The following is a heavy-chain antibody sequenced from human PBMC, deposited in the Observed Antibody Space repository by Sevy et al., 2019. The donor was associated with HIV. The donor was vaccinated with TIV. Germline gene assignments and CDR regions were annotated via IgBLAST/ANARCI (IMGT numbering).Heavy chain of an antibody. Sequence: GGSLRLSCAASGFTVSSNYMSWVRQAPGKGLEWVSVIYSGGDTYYADSVKGRFTISRDKSKNTLYLQMSGLRAEDTAVYYCGRDDYTNYYYYGMDVWGQGTTVTVSS. CDR1: GFTVSSNY. J-gene: IGHJ6*02. CDR3: GRDDYTNYYYYGMDV. CDR2: IYSGGDT. V-gene: IGHV3-53*01. D-gene: IGHD4-4*01.